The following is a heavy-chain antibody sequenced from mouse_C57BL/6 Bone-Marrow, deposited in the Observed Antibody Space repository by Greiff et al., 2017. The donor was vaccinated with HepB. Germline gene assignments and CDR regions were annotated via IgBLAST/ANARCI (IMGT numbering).Heavy chain of an antibody. V-gene: IGHV3-6*01. CDR1: GYSITSGYY. Sequence: EVKLMESGPGLVKPSQSLSLTCSVTGYSITSGYYWNWIRQFPGNKLEWMGYISYDGSNNYNPSLKNRISITRDTSKNQFFLKLNSVTTEDTATYYCASGGTGTFFDYWGQGTTLTVSS. D-gene: IGHD4-1*01. CDR2: ISYDGSN. CDR3: ASGGTGTFFDY. J-gene: IGHJ2*01.